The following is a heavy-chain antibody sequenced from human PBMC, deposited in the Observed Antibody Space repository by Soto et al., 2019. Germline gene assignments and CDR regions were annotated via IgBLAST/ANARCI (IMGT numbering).Heavy chain of an antibody. Sequence: EVQLVESGGGLVQPGGSLRLSCAAAGCTLSNYWMHWVRQVPGKGLVWVSVIYRDGSTTRYADSVKGRFTISRDNGKNTLYLQMNSLRAEDKAVYYCTRDLGGESDYWGQGTLVTVSS. CDR3: TRDLGGESDY. CDR1: GCTLSNYW. V-gene: IGHV3-74*01. CDR2: IYRDGSTT. D-gene: IGHD3-16*01. J-gene: IGHJ4*02.